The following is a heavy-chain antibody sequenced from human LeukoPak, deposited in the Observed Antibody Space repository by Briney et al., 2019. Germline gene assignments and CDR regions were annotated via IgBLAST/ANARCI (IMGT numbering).Heavy chain of an antibody. J-gene: IGHJ4*02. CDR2: ISGSGDST. CDR1: GLTSSSNW. D-gene: IGHD2-15*01. Sequence: GGSMRLSCAASGLTSSSNWMHWVRQAPGKGLEWVSAISGSGDSTYYADSVKGRFTVSRDNSTNTLYLQMNSLRAEDTAVYYCAKTPGDCTGGTCYSFDYWGQGSLVTVSS. V-gene: IGHV3-23*01. CDR3: AKTPGDCTGGTCYSFDY.